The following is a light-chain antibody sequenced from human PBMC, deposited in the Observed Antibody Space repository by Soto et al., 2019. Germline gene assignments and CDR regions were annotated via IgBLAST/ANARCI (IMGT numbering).Light chain of an antibody. J-gene: IGLJ2*01. V-gene: IGLV2-18*02. CDR1: SSDIGRYNR. Sequence: QSALTQPPSVSGSPGQSVTISCTGTSSDIGRYNRVSWYHQPPGATPKLIIYEVNNRPSGVADRFSGSKSGNTASLTISGLQAEDEANYFCSSSTTSSTLVFGGGTKLTVL. CDR2: EVN. CDR3: SSSTTSSTLV.